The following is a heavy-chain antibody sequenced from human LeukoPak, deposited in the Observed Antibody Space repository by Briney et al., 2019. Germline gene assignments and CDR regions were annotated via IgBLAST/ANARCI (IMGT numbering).Heavy chain of an antibody. Sequence: ASVKVSCKASGYTFTSYGISWVRQAPGKGLEWMGWISAYNGNTNYAQKLQGRVTMTTDTSTSTAYMELRSLRSDDTAVYYCARDKPVPYGVVVAATNDYWGQGTLVTVSS. J-gene: IGHJ4*02. CDR3: ARDKPVPYGVVVAATNDY. V-gene: IGHV1-18*04. CDR1: GYTFTSYG. CDR2: ISAYNGNT. D-gene: IGHD2-15*01.